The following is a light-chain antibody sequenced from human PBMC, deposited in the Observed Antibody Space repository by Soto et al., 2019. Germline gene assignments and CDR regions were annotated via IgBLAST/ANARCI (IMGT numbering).Light chain of an antibody. Sequence: SYELTQPPSVSVSPGQTASITCSGDKLGDNYACWYQQKPGQSPVLVIYQDNKRPSGIPERFSGSKSGNTATLTISGTQPMDEADYYCQAWDSSTYVFGAGTKVTVL. J-gene: IGLJ1*01. CDR3: QAWDSSTYV. CDR2: QDN. CDR1: KLGDNY. V-gene: IGLV3-1*01.